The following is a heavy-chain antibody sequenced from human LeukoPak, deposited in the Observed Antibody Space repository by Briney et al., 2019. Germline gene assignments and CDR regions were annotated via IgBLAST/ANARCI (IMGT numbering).Heavy chain of an antibody. J-gene: IGHJ4*02. V-gene: IGHV4-34*01. CDR2: INHSGST. CDR3: ARPGGGPIR. D-gene: IGHD2-15*01. CDR1: GGSFCGYY. Sequence: SETLSLTCAVYGGSFCGYYWSWIRQPPGKGLEWIGEINHSGSTNYNPSLKSRVTISVDTSKNQFSLKLSSVTAADTAIYYCARPGGGPIRWGQGTLVTVSS.